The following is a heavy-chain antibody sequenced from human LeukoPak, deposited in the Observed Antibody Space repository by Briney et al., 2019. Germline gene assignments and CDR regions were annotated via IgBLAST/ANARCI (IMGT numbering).Heavy chain of an antibody. CDR3: AKYWGSSSSGIYDGMDV. Sequence: GGSLRLSCAASGFTFSSYVMSWVRQAPGKGLEWVSVISGSGGSTYYADSVKGRFTISRDNSKNTLYLQMNSLRAEDTAVYYCAKYWGSSSSGIYDGMDVWGQGTTVTVSS. V-gene: IGHV3-23*01. D-gene: IGHD6-6*01. CDR2: ISGSGGST. CDR1: GFTFSSYV. J-gene: IGHJ6*02.